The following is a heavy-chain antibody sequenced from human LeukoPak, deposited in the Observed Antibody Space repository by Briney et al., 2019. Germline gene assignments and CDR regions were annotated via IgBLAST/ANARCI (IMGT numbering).Heavy chain of an antibody. CDR1: GFTVSSNY. CDR2: IHSGGTI. D-gene: IGHD6-19*01. CDR3: ARDLIGGWPFDY. J-gene: IGHJ4*02. V-gene: IGHV3-66*01. Sequence: GGTLRLSCAASGFTVSSNYMSWVRQAPGKGLEWVSVIHSGGTIYYADSVKGRFTISRDNSKDMLYLQMNSLRADDTAVYYCARDLIGGWPFDYWGQGTLVTVSS.